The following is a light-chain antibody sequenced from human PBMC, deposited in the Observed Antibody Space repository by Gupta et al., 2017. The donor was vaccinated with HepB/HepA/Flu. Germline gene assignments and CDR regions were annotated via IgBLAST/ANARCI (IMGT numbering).Light chain of an antibody. CDR3: QQRSNWPRT. J-gene: IGKJ4*01. V-gene: IGKV3-11*01. CDR1: QSVSSY. Sequence: EIVLTQSPATLSLSPGERATLSCRASQSVSSYLAWYQQKPGQAPRLLIYDASNRATGIPARFSGSGSGTEFTLTISSREPEDFAVYYCQQRSNWPRTFDGGTKVEIK. CDR2: DAS.